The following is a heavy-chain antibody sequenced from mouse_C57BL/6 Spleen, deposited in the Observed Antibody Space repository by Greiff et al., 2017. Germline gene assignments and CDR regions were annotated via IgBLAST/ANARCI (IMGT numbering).Heavy chain of an antibody. D-gene: IGHD4-1*01. CDR1: GYTFTSYW. CDR2: IYPGSGST. CDR3: ARKEDWGNAMGY. J-gene: IGHJ4*01. Sequence: QVQLQQPGAELVKPGASVKMSCKASGYTFTSYWITWVKQRPGHGLEWIGDIYPGSGSTNYNEKFKSKATLTVDTSSSTAYMQLSSLTSEDSAVYYCARKEDWGNAMGYWGQGASVTVSS. V-gene: IGHV1-55*01.